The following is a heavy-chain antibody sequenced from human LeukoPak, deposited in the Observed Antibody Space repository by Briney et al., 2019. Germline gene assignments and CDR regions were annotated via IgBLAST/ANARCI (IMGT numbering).Heavy chain of an antibody. CDR2: IYTSGST. CDR1: GGSISSYY. J-gene: IGHJ5*02. CDR3: GRAEDSNGYYVPNWFDP. D-gene: IGHD3-22*01. Sequence: SETLSLTCTVSGGSISSYYWSWIRQPAGKGLEWIGRIYTSGSTNYNPSLKSRVTMSVDTSKNQFSLKLSSVTAADTAVYYCGRAEDSNGYYVPNWFDPWGQGTLVTVSS. V-gene: IGHV4-4*07.